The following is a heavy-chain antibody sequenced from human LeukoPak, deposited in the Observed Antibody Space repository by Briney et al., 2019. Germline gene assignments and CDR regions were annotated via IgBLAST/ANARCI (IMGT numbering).Heavy chain of an antibody. CDR2: ISGSGGST. CDR3: AKVGSSGYYLNY. J-gene: IGHJ4*02. CDR1: GFTFSSYA. Sequence: GGSLRLSCAASGFTFSSYAMSWVRQAPGKGLEWVSAISGSGGSTYYADSVKGRFTISRNNSKYTLYLQMNILRAEDTAVYYCAKVGSSGYYLNYWGQGTLVIVS. D-gene: IGHD3-22*01. V-gene: IGHV3-23*01.